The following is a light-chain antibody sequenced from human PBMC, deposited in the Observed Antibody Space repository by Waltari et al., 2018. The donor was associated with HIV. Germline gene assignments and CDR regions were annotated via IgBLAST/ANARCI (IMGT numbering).Light chain of an antibody. V-gene: IGLV1-47*01. CDR1: SSNIGGNY. Sequence: QSVLTQPPSASGTPGQTVTISCSGTSSNIGGNYVYWYQRLPGTAPKLLISRNNRLPAGVPERFAGSKSGTSASRAISWLRSEEETDYYCASWDYSLSGCVFGGGTKVTVL. J-gene: IGLJ3*02. CDR2: RNN. CDR3: ASWDYSLSGCV.